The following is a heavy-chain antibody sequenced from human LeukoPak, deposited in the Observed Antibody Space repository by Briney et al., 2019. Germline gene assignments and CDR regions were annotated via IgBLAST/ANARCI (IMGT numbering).Heavy chain of an antibody. D-gene: IGHD3-16*02. CDR3: AREGSHRDVWGSYRYPYYFDY. J-gene: IGHJ4*02. Sequence: SETLSLTCTVSGGSISSGSYYWSWIRQPAGKGLEWIGRIYTSGSTNYNPSLKSRVTISVDTSKNQFSLKLSSVTAADTAVYYCAREGSHRDVWGSYRYPYYFDYWGQGTLVTVSS. CDR2: IYTSGST. V-gene: IGHV4-61*02. CDR1: GGSISSGSYY.